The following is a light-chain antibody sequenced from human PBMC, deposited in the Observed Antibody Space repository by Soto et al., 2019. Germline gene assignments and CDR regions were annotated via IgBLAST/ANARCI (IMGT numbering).Light chain of an antibody. CDR1: SSNSGSNA. V-gene: IGLV1-44*01. CDR3: AAWDDRLNGYV. CDR2: SNN. Sequence: HSVLTQPASASGTAGQRVTISCSGRSSNSGSNAVNWYQQLPGTAPKLLIYSNNQRPSGVPDRFSGSKSGTSASLAISGFQSDHEADYYCAAWDDRLNGYVFGTGTKVTVL. J-gene: IGLJ1*01.